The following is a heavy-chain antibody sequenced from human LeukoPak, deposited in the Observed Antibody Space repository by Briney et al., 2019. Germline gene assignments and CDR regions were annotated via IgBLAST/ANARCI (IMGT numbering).Heavy chain of an antibody. Sequence: GGSLRLSCAAPGFTVSSNYMSWVRQAPGKGLEWVSVIYSGGSTYYADSVKGRFTTSRDNSKNTLYLQMNSLRAEDTAVYYCARAESGYSYGYIYYYGMDVWGQGTTVTVSS. CDR3: ARAESGYSYGYIYYYGMDV. V-gene: IGHV3-53*01. D-gene: IGHD5-18*01. CDR1: GFTVSSNY. CDR2: IYSGGST. J-gene: IGHJ6*02.